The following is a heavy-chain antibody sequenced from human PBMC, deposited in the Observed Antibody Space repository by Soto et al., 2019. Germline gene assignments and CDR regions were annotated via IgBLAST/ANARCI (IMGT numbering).Heavy chain of an antibody. J-gene: IGHJ4*02. CDR3: AKVGTCSGGSCYRTANTFDY. D-gene: IGHD2-15*01. CDR1: GFTLISYW. V-gene: IGHV3-74*01. CDR2: INGDESST. Sequence: GGSLRLSCAASGFTLISYWMHWVRQAPGKGLVWVSRINGDESSTSYADSVKGRFTISRDNAKNTLYLQMNSLRAEDTAVYYCAKVGTCSGGSCYRTANTFDYWGQGTLVTVSS.